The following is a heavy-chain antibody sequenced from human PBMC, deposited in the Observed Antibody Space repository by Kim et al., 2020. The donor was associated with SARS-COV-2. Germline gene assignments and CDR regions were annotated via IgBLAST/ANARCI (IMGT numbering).Heavy chain of an antibody. J-gene: IGHJ4*02. D-gene: IGHD2-15*01. Sequence: VKGRFTISRDNSKNTVYLQMNSLRAEDTAIYYCAKGKLPSCSGVLCYPFESWGQGSLVTVSS. V-gene: IGHV3-23*01. CDR3: AKGKLPSCSGVLCYPFES.